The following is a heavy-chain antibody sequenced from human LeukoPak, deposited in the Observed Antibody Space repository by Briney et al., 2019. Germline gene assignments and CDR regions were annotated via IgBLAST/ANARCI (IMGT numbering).Heavy chain of an antibody. CDR3: ARDTPPYSSWYYYYYYMDV. Sequence: GGSLRLSCAASGFTFSSYGMHWVRQAPGKGLEWVAFIRYDGSNKYYADSVKGRFTISRDNSKNTLYLQMNSLRAEDTAVYYCARDTPPYSSWYYYYYYMDVWGKGTTVTVSS. J-gene: IGHJ6*03. CDR1: GFTFSSYG. D-gene: IGHD6-13*01. V-gene: IGHV3-30*02. CDR2: IRYDGSNK.